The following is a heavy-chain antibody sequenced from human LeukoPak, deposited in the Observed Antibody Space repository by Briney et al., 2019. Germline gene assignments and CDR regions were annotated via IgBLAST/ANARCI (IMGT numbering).Heavy chain of an antibody. CDR3: ARQSSTDYYYYGLDV. Sequence: SQTLSLTCAISGDRVSSNSAAWNWIRQSPSRGLEWLGRTYYRSKWYYDYALSVKRRIVINPDTSKNQSSLQLNSVTHEDPAVYYCARQSSTDYYYYGLDVWGQGTTVAVSS. CDR1: GDRVSSNSAA. CDR2: TYYRSKWYY. V-gene: IGHV6-1*01. J-gene: IGHJ6*02. D-gene: IGHD1-1*01.